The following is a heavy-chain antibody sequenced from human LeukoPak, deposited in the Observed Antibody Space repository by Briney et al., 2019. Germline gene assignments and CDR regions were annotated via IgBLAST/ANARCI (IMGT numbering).Heavy chain of an antibody. D-gene: IGHD1-26*01. Sequence: SETLSLTCTVSGGSISSSSYYWGWIRQPPGKGLEWIGYIYYSGSTNYNPSLKSRVTISVDTSKNQFSLKLSSVTAADTAVYYCARETLGIVGAHSYYYGMDVWGQGTTVTVSS. CDR1: GGSISSSSYY. V-gene: IGHV4-61*01. CDR2: IYYSGST. CDR3: ARETLGIVGAHSYYYGMDV. J-gene: IGHJ6*02.